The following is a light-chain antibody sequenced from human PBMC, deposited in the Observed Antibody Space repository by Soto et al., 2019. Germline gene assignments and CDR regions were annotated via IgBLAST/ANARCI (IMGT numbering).Light chain of an antibody. J-gene: IGLJ2*01. CDR2: DVT. V-gene: IGLV2-14*03. CDR1: SSDVGNFNY. Sequence: QSVLTQPASVSGSPGRSVTISCTGSSSDVGNFNYVSWYQHRPGRAPKLIIYDVTNRPSGISYRFSASKSVRTASLTISGLQAEDEADYYCSSYSSTSTHVVFGGGTKLTVL. CDR3: SSYSSTSTHVV.